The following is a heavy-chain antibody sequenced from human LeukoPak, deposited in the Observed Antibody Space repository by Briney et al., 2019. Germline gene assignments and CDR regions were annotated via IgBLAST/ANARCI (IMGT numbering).Heavy chain of an antibody. CDR3: AKGGLSRAGLDF. CDR1: GFNVSSNY. D-gene: IGHD5/OR15-5a*01. J-gene: IGHJ4*02. Sequence: GGSLRLSCAASGFNVSSNYMSWVRQAPGKGLEWVSVFYSGGSTYYADSVKGRFTISRDNSKNTLYLQMNSLRAEDTAVYYCAKGGLSRAGLDFWGQGTLVTVSS. CDR2: FYSGGST. V-gene: IGHV3-53*01.